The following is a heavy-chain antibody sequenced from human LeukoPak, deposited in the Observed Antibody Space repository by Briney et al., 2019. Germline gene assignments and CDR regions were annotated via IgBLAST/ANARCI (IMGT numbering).Heavy chain of an antibody. V-gene: IGHV3-20*04. D-gene: IGHD6-13*01. CDR3: ARAAYSSTWYSRYFDL. Sequence: GGSLRLSCAASGFTFDDYGMSWVRQAPGKGLEWVSGINWNGGSTGYADSVKGRFTISRDNARNSLYLQMNSLRAGDTAVYYCARAAYSSTWYSRYFDLWGRGTLVTVSS. CDR2: INWNGGST. J-gene: IGHJ2*01. CDR1: GFTFDDYG.